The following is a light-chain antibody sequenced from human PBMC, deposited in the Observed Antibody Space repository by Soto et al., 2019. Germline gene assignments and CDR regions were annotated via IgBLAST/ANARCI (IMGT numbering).Light chain of an antibody. CDR3: QQFSSYPLT. CDR1: QSISSY. V-gene: IGKV1-39*01. CDR2: AAS. J-gene: IGKJ4*01. Sequence: DIQRTQSRSSVSASVGDRVTITCRASQSISSYLNWYQQKPGKARKLLIYAASSLQSGVQSRFSGSGSGTDFTLTISRLEPEDFAVYYCQQFSSYPLTFGGGAKVDIK.